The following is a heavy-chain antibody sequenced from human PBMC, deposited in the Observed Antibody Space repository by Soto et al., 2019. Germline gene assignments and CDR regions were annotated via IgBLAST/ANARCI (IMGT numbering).Heavy chain of an antibody. J-gene: IGHJ5*02. D-gene: IGHD6-6*01. CDR2: IYYSGST. CDR1: GASMSSGGYY. Sequence: QVQLQESGPGLVKPSQTLSLTCTVSGASMSSGGYYWTWIRQSPGKGLEWIGYIYYSGSTYYNPSLESRVAISLDTSRSQFSLPLHSVTAADTAIYYCARDRHNNFFDPWGQGTLVTVSS. CDR3: ARDRHNNFFDP. V-gene: IGHV4-31*03.